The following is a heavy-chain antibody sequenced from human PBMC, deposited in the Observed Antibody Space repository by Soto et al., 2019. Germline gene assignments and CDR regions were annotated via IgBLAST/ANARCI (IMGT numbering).Heavy chain of an antibody. CDR3: ARGHYDSGLNEVYYGMDV. CDR2: ISSSGSTI. J-gene: IGHJ6*02. V-gene: IGHV3-48*03. D-gene: IGHD3-22*01. CDR1: GFTFSSYE. Sequence: LRLSCAASGFTFSSYEMNWVRQAPGKGLEWVSYISSSGSTIYYADSVKGRFTISRDNAKNSLYLQMNSLRAEDTAVYYCARGHYDSGLNEVYYGMDVWGQGTTVTVSS.